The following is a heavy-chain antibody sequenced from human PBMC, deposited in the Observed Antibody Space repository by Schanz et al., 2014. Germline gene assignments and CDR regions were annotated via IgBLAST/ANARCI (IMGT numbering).Heavy chain of an antibody. D-gene: IGHD3-3*01. CDR3: ARDKGGYYPFDY. V-gene: IGHV3-23*01. CDR1: GFTFRSYA. J-gene: IGHJ4*02. CDR2: INSDGRST. Sequence: EVQLLESGGGLIQPGGSLRLSCAASGFTFRSYAMSWVRQAPGKGLEWVSRINSDGRSTNYADSVKGRFSISRDNARNTLYLQMNSLRDEDTAVYYCARDKGGYYPFDYWGQGTLVTVSS.